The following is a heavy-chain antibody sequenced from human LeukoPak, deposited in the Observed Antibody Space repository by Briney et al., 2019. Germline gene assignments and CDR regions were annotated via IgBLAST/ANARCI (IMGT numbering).Heavy chain of an antibody. CDR3: ARQGYGGNPQGAADY. CDR2: INHSGST. J-gene: IGHJ4*02. CDR1: GGSFSGYY. D-gene: IGHD4-23*01. V-gene: IGHV4-34*01. Sequence: SETLSLTCAVYGGSFSGYYWSWVRQPPGKGLEWIGEINHSGSTNYNPSLKSRVTISVDTSKNQFSLKLSSVTAADTAVYYCARQGYGGNPQGAADYWGQGTLVTVSS.